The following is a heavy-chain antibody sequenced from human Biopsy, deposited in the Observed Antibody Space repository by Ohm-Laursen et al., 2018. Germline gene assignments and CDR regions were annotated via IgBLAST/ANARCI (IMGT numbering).Heavy chain of an antibody. Sequence: GASVNVSCKAPTGTFNSYGIIWVRQAPGQGLEWMGRIIPILRTTAYAQTFLGRVTITADSPTSTVDMELTSLTSDDTAVYFCAREAIGYQLPCDDWGQGTLVTVSS. J-gene: IGHJ4*02. CDR1: TGTFNSYG. CDR3: AREAIGYQLPCDD. V-gene: IGHV1-69*11. D-gene: IGHD2-2*01. CDR2: IIPILRTT.